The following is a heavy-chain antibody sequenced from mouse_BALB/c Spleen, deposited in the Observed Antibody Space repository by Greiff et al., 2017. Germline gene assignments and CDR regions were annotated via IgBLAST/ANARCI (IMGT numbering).Heavy chain of an antibody. D-gene: IGHD2-2*01. CDR2: ISSGGST. CDR1: GFTFSSYA. CDR3: ARGDYVYVFAY. Sequence: EVKVVESGGGLVKPGGSLKLSCAASGFTFSSYAMSWVRQTPEKRLEWVASISSGGSTYYPDSVKGRFTISRDNARNILYLQMSSLRSEDTAMYYCARGDYVYVFAYWGQGTLVTVSA. J-gene: IGHJ3*01. V-gene: IGHV5-6-5*01.